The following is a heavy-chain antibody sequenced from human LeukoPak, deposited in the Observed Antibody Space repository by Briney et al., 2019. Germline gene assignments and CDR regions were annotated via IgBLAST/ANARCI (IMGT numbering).Heavy chain of an antibody. V-gene: IGHV1-18*01. CDR1: GYTFTSYG. CDR3: TRGRSSGWYDYYYYGMDV. Sequence: GASLKDSCKASGYTFTSYGISWVRQAPGQGLEWMGWISAYNGNTNYAQKLQGRVTMTTVTSTSTAYMELRSLRSDDTAVYYCTRGRSSGWYDYYYYGMDVWGQGTTVTVSS. J-gene: IGHJ6*02. D-gene: IGHD6-19*01. CDR2: ISAYNGNT.